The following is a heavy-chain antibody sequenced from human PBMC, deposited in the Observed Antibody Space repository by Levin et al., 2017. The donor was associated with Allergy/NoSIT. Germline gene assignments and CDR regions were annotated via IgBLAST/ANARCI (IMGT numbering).Heavy chain of an antibody. CDR3: AQGGWYEYFDY. D-gene: IGHD6-19*01. V-gene: IGHV3-23*01. CDR2: ISVGGEIT. J-gene: IGHJ4*02. Sequence: GGSLRLSCAASGFTFRSYTMSWVRQAPGKGLECVSTISVGGEITYYADSVKGRFAISRDNSQNTLYLQMNSLRAEDTAVYYCAQGGWYEYFDYWGQGTLVTVSS. CDR1: GFTFRSYT.